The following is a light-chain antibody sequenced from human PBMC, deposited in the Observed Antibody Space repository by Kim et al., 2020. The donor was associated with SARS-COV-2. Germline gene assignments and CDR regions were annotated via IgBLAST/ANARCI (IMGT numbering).Light chain of an antibody. CDR2: QAS. V-gene: IGKV1-5*03. CDR3: QQYNSYPYT. CDR1: QSISAW. J-gene: IGKJ2*01. Sequence: DIQMTQSPSTLSASVGDIITITCRASQSISAWLAWYQQKPGRAPEVLIYQASTLEIGVPSRFSGSGSGTDFTLTISSLQPDDFATYFCQQYNSYPYTFGQGTKLEI.